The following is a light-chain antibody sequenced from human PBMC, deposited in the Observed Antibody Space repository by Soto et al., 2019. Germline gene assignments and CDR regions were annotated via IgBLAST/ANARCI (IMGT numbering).Light chain of an antibody. CDR3: QQYNQWPGT. CDR2: GAS. J-gene: IGKJ1*01. V-gene: IGKV3-15*01. CDR1: QSISSN. Sequence: EIVLPQSPGTLSVSPGERSTLSCRASQSISSNLAWYQQKPGQSPRLLIYGASSRATGVPVRFSGSGSGVAFTLTISGLQSEDFAVYHCQQYNQWPGTFGQGTKVDIK.